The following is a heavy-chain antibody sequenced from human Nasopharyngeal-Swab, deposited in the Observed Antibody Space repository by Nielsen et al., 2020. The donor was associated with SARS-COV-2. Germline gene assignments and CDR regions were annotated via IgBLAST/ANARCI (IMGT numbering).Heavy chain of an antibody. J-gene: IGHJ5*02. CDR1: GFTFSSYA. CDR3: ARDGYSSSSSVHHWFDP. V-gene: IGHV3-21*01. CDR2: ISSSSSYI. D-gene: IGHD6-6*01. Sequence: GGSLRLSCAASGFTFSSYAMNWVRQAPGKGLEWVSSISSSSSYIYYADSVKGRFTISRDNAKNSLYLQMNSLRAEDTAVYYCARDGYSSSSSVHHWFDPWGQGTLVTVSS.